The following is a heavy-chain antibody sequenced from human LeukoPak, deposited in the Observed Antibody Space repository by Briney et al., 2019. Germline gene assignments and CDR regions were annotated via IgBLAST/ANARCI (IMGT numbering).Heavy chain of an antibody. CDR2: ISGSGGST. D-gene: IGHD2-2*01. CDR1: GLTFCSYA. J-gene: IGHJ4*02. V-gene: IGHV3-23*01. CDR3: ARDERRYCSDSSCYPGDY. Sequence: GGSLRLSCAASGLTFCSYAMSWVRQAPGKGLEWVSAISGSGGSTYYADSVKGRFTISRDNSKNTLYLQMNSLRAEDTAVYYCARDERRYCSDSSCYPGDYWGQGTLVTVSS.